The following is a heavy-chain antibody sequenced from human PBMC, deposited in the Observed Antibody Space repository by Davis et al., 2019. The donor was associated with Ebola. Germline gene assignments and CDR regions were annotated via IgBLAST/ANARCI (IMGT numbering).Heavy chain of an antibody. V-gene: IGHV3-53*01. Sequence: GESLKISCAASGFTVSSNYMSWVRQAPGKGLEWVSVIYSGGSTYYADSVKGRFTISRDNSKNTLYLQMNSLRAEDTAVYYCARERLYYYGSGSYQYYFDYWGQGTLVTVSS. CDR3: ARERLYYYGSGSYQYYFDY. D-gene: IGHD3-10*01. CDR1: GFTVSSNY. CDR2: IYSGGST. J-gene: IGHJ4*02.